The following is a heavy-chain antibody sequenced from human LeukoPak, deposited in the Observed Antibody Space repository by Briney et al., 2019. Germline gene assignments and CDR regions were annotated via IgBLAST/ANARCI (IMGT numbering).Heavy chain of an antibody. V-gene: IGHV3-21*01. Sequence: PGGSLRLSCAASGFTFSSYSMNWVRQAPGKGLEWVSSVSSSSSYIYYADSVKGRFTISRDNAKNSLYLQMNSLRAEDTAVYYCARGIAAAGTLIWGQGTTVTVSS. D-gene: IGHD6-13*01. CDR2: VSSSSSYI. CDR1: GFTFSSYS. CDR3: ARGIAAAGTLI. J-gene: IGHJ3*02.